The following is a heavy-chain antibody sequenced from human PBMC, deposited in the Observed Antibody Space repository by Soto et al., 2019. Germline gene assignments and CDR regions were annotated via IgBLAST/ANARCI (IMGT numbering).Heavy chain of an antibody. J-gene: IGHJ4*02. D-gene: IGHD3-16*01. V-gene: IGHV3-23*01. CDR1: GITFRSHA. CDR2: ISGSGADT. CDR3: AKDYGGGTRMITSYFDN. Sequence: EVQLLESGGGLVQPGGSLRLSCAVSGITFRSHALSWVRQAPGKGLEWVSGISGSGADTHYADSVKGRFTISRDNSKNTLSLQMSRLRADDPAVYYCAKDYGGGTRMITSYFDNWGRGALVAVSS.